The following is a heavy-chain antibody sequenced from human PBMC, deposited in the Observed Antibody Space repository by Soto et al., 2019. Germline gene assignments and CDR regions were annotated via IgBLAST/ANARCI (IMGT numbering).Heavy chain of an antibody. D-gene: IGHD6-13*01. J-gene: IGHJ1*01. Sequence: PGESLKISCKGSGYSFTTNWIGWVRQMPGKGLEWMGVIYPGDSDTRYSPSFQGQVAISADKSINTAYLQWSSLKASDAAMYYCARHSGVAEDGTDWGQGTLVTVSS. CDR1: GYSFTTNW. CDR2: IYPGDSDT. CDR3: ARHSGVAEDGTD. V-gene: IGHV5-51*01.